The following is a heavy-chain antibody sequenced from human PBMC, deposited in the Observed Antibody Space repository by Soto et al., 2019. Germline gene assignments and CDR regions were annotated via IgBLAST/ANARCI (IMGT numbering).Heavy chain of an antibody. CDR1: GFTFSSYS. CDR3: AKKKDDHVWGSLPC. Sequence: EVQLLESGGGLVQPGGSLRLSCAASGFTFSSYSMSWVRQAPGKGLEWVATISGSGGNTYYADSVKGRFTISRDKSNNTLYLQVSSLRAGGTDGYYCAKKKDDHVWGSLPCWGQGTLVTVSS. D-gene: IGHD3-16*01. J-gene: IGHJ4*02. CDR2: ISGSGGNT. V-gene: IGHV3-23*01.